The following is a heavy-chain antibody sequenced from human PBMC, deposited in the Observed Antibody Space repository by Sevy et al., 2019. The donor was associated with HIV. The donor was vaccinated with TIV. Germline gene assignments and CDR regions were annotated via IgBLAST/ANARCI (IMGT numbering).Heavy chain of an antibody. Sequence: SETLSLTCTVSGDSISGYYWSWIRQPPGKGLEWIGYIYYSGITNYNPSLKSRVTISADTSKNQISLNLRSVTAADTAVYYCANGISARLDYWGQGILVTVSS. D-gene: IGHD6-6*01. J-gene: IGHJ4*02. CDR1: GDSISGYY. CDR2: IYYSGIT. V-gene: IGHV4-59*01. CDR3: ANGISARLDY.